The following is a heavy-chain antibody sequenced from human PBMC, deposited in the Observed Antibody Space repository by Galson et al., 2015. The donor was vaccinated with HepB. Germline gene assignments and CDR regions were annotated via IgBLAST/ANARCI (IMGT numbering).Heavy chain of an antibody. V-gene: IGHV5-51*03. CDR2: IFPGDSDT. D-gene: IGHD3-10*01. Sequence: QSGAEVKKPGESLRISCKGSGYSFTSYWIGWVRQMSGKGLEWMGIIFPGDSDTRYSPSFQGQVTISVDKSISTAYLQWTSLKASDTAMYYCARSPSHGSGSRYDLWGQGTLVSVSS. CDR1: GYSFTSYW. J-gene: IGHJ4*02. CDR3: ARSPSHGSGSRYDL.